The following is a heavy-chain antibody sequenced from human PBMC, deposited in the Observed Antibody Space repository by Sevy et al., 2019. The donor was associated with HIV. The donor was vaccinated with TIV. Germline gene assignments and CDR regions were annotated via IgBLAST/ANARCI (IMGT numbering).Heavy chain of an antibody. V-gene: IGHV3-9*01. CDR2: ISWDSNAI. D-gene: IGHD5-18*01. CDR3: AKAKGYSYGSYGMDV. J-gene: IGHJ6*02. CDR1: GFTFDDYA. Sequence: GGSLRLSCAASGFTFDDYAMHWVRQAPGKGLEWVSGISWDSNAIGYADSLRGRFTISRDNAKNSLYLQMNSLRAEDTALYYCAKAKGYSYGSYGMDVWGQGTTVTVSS.